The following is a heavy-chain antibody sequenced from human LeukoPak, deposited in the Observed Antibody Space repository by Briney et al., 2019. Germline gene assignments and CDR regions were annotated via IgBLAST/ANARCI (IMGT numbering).Heavy chain of an antibody. D-gene: IGHD2-2*01. V-gene: IGHV3-23*01. CDR3: ATAQYCSSTSCYFLFSVYFQR. CDR1: GFTFSSYG. Sequence: GGSLRLSCAASGFTFSSYGMSWVRQAPGKGLEWVSAISGSGGSTYYADSVKGRFTISRDNSKNTLYLQMNSLRSEDTAVYYCATAQYCSSTSCYFLFSVYFQRWGQGTLVTVSS. CDR2: ISGSGGST. J-gene: IGHJ1*01.